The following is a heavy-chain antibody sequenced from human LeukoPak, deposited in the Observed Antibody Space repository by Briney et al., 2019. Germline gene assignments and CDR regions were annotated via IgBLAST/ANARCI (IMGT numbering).Heavy chain of an antibody. J-gene: IGHJ3*01. CDR2: IYSGGNT. CDR1: GFTVSVNY. CDR3: ARDTHYYGSGSPAFDP. D-gene: IGHD3-10*01. V-gene: IGHV3-66*01. Sequence: GGSLRLSCAAFGFTVSVNYMSWVRQAPGKGLECVSVIYSGGNTYYADSVKGRFTISRDNSKNTLYLQLNSLRAEDTALYYCARDTHYYGSGSPAFDPWGRGTMVTVSS.